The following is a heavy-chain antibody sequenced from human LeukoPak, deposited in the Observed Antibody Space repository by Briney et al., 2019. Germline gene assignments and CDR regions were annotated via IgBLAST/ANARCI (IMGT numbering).Heavy chain of an antibody. CDR2: ISYDGSNK. CDR1: GFTFSSYA. CDR3: AGDKVGRQWLVVGMDV. Sequence: GGSLRLSCAASGFTFSSYAMHWVRQAPGKGLEWVAVISYDGSNKYYADSVKGRFTISRDNSKNTLYLQMNSLRAEDTAVYYCAGDKVGRQWLVVGMDVWGQGTTVTVSS. V-gene: IGHV3-30-3*01. D-gene: IGHD6-19*01. J-gene: IGHJ6*02.